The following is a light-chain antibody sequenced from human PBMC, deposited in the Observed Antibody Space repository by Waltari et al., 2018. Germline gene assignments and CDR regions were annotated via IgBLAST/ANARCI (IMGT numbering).Light chain of an antibody. V-gene: IGKV1-5*03. CDR2: EAS. Sequence: DIQMTQSPSTLSASVGDRVTITCRASQSISTWLAWYQQKPGTAPKLLIYEASTLQTGVPSRFSGTGSGTDFTLTISSLQPDYFATYYCQQYNSYSLYTFGQGTKLEI. CDR1: QSISTW. J-gene: IGKJ2*01. CDR3: QQYNSYSLYT.